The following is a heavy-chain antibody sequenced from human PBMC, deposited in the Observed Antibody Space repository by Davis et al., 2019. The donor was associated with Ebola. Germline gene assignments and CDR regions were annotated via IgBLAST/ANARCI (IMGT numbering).Heavy chain of an antibody. D-gene: IGHD4-23*01. CDR2: ISSSSSTI. CDR3: AHLTGYGGNSDFDY. J-gene: IGHJ4*02. V-gene: IGHV3-48*02. CDR1: GFTFSSYS. Sequence: PGGSLRLSCAASGFTFSSYSMNWVRQAPGKGLEWVSYISSSSSTIYYADSVKGRFTISRDNAKNSLYLQMNSLRDEDTAVYYCAHLTGYGGNSDFDYWGQGTLVTVSS.